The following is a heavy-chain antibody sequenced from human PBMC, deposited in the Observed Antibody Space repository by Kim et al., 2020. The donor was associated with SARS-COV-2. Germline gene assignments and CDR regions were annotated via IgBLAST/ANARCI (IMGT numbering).Heavy chain of an antibody. Sequence: TEYAAYVKGSFTISRDDSKNSLCLQMSSLKTDDTAVYCCARAGYERGLDSWGQGTLVTVSS. CDR2: T. J-gene: IGHJ4*02. CDR3: ARAGYERGLDS. D-gene: IGHD6-13*01. V-gene: IGHV3-72*01.